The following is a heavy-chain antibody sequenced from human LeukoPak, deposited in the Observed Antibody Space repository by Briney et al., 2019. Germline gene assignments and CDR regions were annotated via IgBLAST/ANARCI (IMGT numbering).Heavy chain of an antibody. CDR1: GGSISSYY. D-gene: IGHD6-13*01. V-gene: IGHV4-59*08. J-gene: IGHJ4*02. CDR3: ARQIIRGQYLVHFDY. CDR2: IYYSGST. Sequence: SETLSLTCTVSGGSISSYYWSWIRQSPEKGLEWIGYIYYSGSTYYNPSLKSRVTISVDTSKNRFSLRLNSVTAADTAVYYCARQIIRGQYLVHFDYWGQGTLVTVSS.